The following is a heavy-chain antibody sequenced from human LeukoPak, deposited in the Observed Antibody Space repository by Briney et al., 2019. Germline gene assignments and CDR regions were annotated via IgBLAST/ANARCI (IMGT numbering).Heavy chain of an antibody. J-gene: IGHJ4*02. CDR2: IKQDGSEK. CDR1: GFTFSTYW. Sequence: GGSLRLSCAASGFTFSTYWMSWVRQAPGKGLEWVAKIKQDGSEKNYVDSVKGRFTISRDNAKNSLYLQMNSLRAEDTAVYYCATASGPGSTFDYWGQGTLVTVSS. D-gene: IGHD1-26*01. CDR3: ATASGPGSTFDY. V-gene: IGHV3-7*01.